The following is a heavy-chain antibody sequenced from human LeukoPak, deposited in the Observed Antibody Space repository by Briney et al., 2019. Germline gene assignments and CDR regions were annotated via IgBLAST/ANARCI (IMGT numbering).Heavy chain of an antibody. CDR3: ARAYYDSSGYNLDY. V-gene: IGHV4-59*01. CDR2: IYYSGST. CDR1: GGSFSGYY. Sequence: PSETLSLTCAVYGGSFSGYYWSWIRQPPGKGLEWIGYIYYSGSTNYNPSLKSRVTISVDTSKNQFSLKLSSVTAADTAVYYCARAYYDSSGYNLDYWGQGTLVTVSS. D-gene: IGHD3-22*01. J-gene: IGHJ4*02.